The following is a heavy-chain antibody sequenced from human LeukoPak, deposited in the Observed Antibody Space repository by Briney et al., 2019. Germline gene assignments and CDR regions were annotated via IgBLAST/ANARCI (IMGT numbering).Heavy chain of an antibody. J-gene: IGHJ4*02. CDR1: GFTFNRYG. CDR3: ARGSYYYDSSGYQNQDY. CDR2: ISASGANR. V-gene: IGHV3-23*01. Sequence: GGSLRLSCAASGFTFNRYGMSWVRQAPGKGLEWVSGISASGANRYYADSVKGRFTISRDNSRDTLSVQINSLRAEDTAVYYCARGSYYYDSSGYQNQDYWGQGTLVTVSS. D-gene: IGHD3-22*01.